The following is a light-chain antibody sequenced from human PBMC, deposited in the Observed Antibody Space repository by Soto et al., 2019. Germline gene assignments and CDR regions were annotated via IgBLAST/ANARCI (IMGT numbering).Light chain of an antibody. CDR1: SSDVGSYNL. CDR2: EGS. V-gene: IGLV2-23*01. CDR3: CSYAGEAV. Sequence: QPVLTQPASVSGSPGQSITISCTGTSSDVGSYNLVSWYQQHPGKAPKVMIYEGSKRPSGVSNRFSGSKSGSTASLTISGLQAEDEADYYCCSYAGEAVFGGGTKLTVL. J-gene: IGLJ2*01.